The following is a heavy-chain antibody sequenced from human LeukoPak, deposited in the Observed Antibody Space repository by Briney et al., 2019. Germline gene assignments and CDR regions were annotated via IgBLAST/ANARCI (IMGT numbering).Heavy chain of an antibody. CDR3: ARDVKVYYYYGILA. Sequence: SETLSLTCAVSGGSISSSNWWSWVRQPPGKGLEWIGEIYHSGSTNYNPSLKSRVTISVDKSKNQFSLKLSSVTAADTAVYYCARDVKVYYYYGILACGQGATVTVSS. CDR2: IYHSGST. J-gene: IGHJ6*01. CDR1: GGSISSSNW. V-gene: IGHV4-4*02.